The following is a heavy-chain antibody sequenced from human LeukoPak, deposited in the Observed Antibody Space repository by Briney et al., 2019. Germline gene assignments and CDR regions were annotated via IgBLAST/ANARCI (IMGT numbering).Heavy chain of an antibody. Sequence: PGGSLRFSCAASGFTVSSNYMNWVRQAPGKGLEWVSVIFSGGSTYYANSVKGRFTISRDNSKNTLYLQMNSLRAEDTAVYYCARAEGGLDYWGQGTLVTVSS. J-gene: IGHJ4*02. D-gene: IGHD3-16*01. CDR1: GFTVSSNY. CDR2: IFSGGST. V-gene: IGHV3-53*01. CDR3: ARAEGGLDY.